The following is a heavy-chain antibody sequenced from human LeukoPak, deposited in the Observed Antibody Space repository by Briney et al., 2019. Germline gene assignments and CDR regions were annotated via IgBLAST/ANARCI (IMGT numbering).Heavy chain of an antibody. Sequence: GGSLRLSCVASGFTFSTYWMHWVRQAPGKGLVWVSRINIDGSTAAYEDSVKGRFTVSRDNAKNTLYLQLNSLTAEDTAVYYCARAKADYDEYQYYYYMDVWGKGTTVTVSS. CDR3: ARAKADYDEYQYYYYMDV. J-gene: IGHJ6*03. CDR1: GFTFSTYW. V-gene: IGHV3-74*01. D-gene: IGHD3-3*01. CDR2: INIDGSTA.